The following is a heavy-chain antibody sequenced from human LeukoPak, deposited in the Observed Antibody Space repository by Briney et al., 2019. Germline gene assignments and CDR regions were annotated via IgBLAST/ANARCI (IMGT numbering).Heavy chain of an antibody. CDR1: GGTFSSYA. V-gene: IGHV1-69*06. D-gene: IGHD1-26*01. J-gene: IGHJ6*03. CDR3: ARGGGSRYYYYYYMDV. Sequence: SVKVSCKASGGTFSSYAVSWMRLTPGQGLEWLGGIIPVFATTTYAQKFQAKVTMTADKSTNTAYLEISSLTSDDTAVYYCARGGGSRYYYYYYMDVWGKGTTVTVSS. CDR2: IIPVFATT.